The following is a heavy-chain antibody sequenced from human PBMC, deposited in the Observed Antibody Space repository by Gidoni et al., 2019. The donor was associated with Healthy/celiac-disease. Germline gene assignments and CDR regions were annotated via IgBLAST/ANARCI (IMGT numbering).Heavy chain of an antibody. J-gene: IGHJ5*02. CDR3: ARVPRAYYDSSGYAFGWFDP. CDR2: IYSGGST. V-gene: IGHV3-53*04. Sequence: EVQLVESGGGLVQPGGSLRLSCAASGFTVSSNYMSWGRQAPGKGLEWVSVIYSGGSTYYADSVKGRFTISRHNSKNTLYLQMNSLRAEDTAVYYCARVPRAYYDSSGYAFGWFDPWGQGTLVTVSS. CDR1: GFTVSSNY. D-gene: IGHD3-22*01.